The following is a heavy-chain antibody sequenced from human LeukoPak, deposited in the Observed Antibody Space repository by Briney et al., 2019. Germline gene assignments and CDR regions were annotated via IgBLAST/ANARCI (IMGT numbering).Heavy chain of an antibody. CDR2: ISSSGTTI. V-gene: IGHV3-48*04. CDR3: ARDQSSSWYVWFDP. J-gene: IGHJ5*02. Sequence: GGSLRLSCAASGFTFSSYWMHWVRQAPGKGLVWVSYISSSGTTIYYADFVKGRFSISRDNAKNSLYLQMNSLRAEDTAVYYCARDQSSSWYVWFDPWGQGTLVTVSS. CDR1: GFTFSSYW. D-gene: IGHD6-13*01.